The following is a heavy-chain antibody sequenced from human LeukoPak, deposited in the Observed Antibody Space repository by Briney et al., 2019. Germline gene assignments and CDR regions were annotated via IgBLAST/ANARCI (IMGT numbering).Heavy chain of an antibody. D-gene: IGHD3-3*01. CDR3: ARGGDDFWSGYRRPNWFDP. CDR1: GGTFSSYA. V-gene: IGHV1-69*05. Sequence: ASVKVSCKASGGTFSSYAMSWVRQAPGQGLEWMGMIIPIFGTANYAQKFQGRVTITTDESTSTAYMELRSLRSEDTAVYYCARGGDDFWSGYRRPNWFDPWGQGTLVTVSS. J-gene: IGHJ5*02. CDR2: IIPIFGTA.